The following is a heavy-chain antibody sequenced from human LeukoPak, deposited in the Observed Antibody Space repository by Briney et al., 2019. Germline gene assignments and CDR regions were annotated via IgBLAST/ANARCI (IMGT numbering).Heavy chain of an antibody. D-gene: IGHD2-21*02. CDR3: ARERLAYCGGDCSELDY. J-gene: IGHJ4*02. CDR2: IRHDGSTK. V-gene: IGHV3-7*01. Sequence: QSGGSLRLSCTASGFPFYSYWMTWVRQTPGKGLEWVANIRHDGSTKYYVDSVKGRFTISRDNAMNSLYLQMDSLRAEDTAVYYCARERLAYCGGDCSELDYWGQGTLVTVSS. CDR1: GFPFYSYW.